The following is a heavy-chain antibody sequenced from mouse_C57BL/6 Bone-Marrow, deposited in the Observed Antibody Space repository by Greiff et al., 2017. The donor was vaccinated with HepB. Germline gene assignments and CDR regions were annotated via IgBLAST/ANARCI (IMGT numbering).Heavy chain of an antibody. CDR3: ASWIYYGNLRRAMDY. Sequence: VKLMESGHGLVAPSQSLSITCTVSGFSLTSYGVDWVRQSPGKGLEWLGVIWGVGSTNYNSALKSRLSISKDNSKSQVFLKMNSLQTDDTAMYYCASWIYYGNLRRAMDYWGQGTSVTVSS. J-gene: IGHJ4*01. CDR1: GFSLTSYG. CDR2: IWGVGST. V-gene: IGHV2-6*01. D-gene: IGHD2-1*01.